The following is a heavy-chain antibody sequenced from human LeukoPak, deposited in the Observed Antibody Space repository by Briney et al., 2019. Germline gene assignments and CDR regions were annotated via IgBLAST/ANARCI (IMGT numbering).Heavy chain of an antibody. CDR1: GFTFDDYA. V-gene: IGHV3-7*01. Sequence: PGGSLRLSCAASGFTFDDYAMHWVRQAPGKGLEWVANIKQDGSEKYYVDSVKGRFTISRDNAKNSLYLQMNSLRAEDTAVYYCARVRLTDYFDYWGQGTLVTVSS. CDR3: ARVRLTDYFDY. J-gene: IGHJ4*02. CDR2: IKQDGSEK. D-gene: IGHD3-10*01.